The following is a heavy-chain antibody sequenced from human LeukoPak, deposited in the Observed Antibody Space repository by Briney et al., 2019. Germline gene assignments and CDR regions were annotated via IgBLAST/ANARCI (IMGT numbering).Heavy chain of an antibody. CDR2: ILYDGSNK. Sequence: GGSLRLSCAASGFTVSKNYMSWVRQAPGKGLEWVAVILYDGSNKYYADSVKGRFTISRDNSKNTLYLQMNSLRAEDTAVYYCAKDHEPYCGGDCFNGDYWGQGTLVTVSS. V-gene: IGHV3-30*18. CDR3: AKDHEPYCGGDCFNGDY. D-gene: IGHD2-21*02. J-gene: IGHJ4*02. CDR1: GFTVSKNY.